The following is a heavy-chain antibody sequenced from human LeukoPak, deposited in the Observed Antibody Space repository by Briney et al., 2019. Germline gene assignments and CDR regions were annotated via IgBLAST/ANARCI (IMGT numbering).Heavy chain of an antibody. D-gene: IGHD6-13*01. CDR1: GFTFSSYS. Sequence: GGSLRLSCEASGFTFSSYSMSWVRQAPGKGLEWVALIWYDGINEYYADSVKGRFTISRDDSKNTLYLQMNSLRAEDTAVYYCARDKGGSWGVKYYLDCWGQGTLVTVSS. J-gene: IGHJ4*02. V-gene: IGHV3-33*08. CDR2: IWYDGINE. CDR3: ARDKGGSWGVKYYLDC.